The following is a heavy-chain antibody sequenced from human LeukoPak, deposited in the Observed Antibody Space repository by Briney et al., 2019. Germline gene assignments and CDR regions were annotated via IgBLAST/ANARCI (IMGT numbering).Heavy chain of an antibody. CDR2: IIPIFGTA. CDR1: GGTFSSYA. D-gene: IGHD3-3*01. V-gene: IGHV1-69*05. Sequence: GASVKVSCKASGGTFSSYAISWERQAPGQGLEWMGGIIPIFGTANYAQKFQGRVTMTTDTSTSTAYMELRSLRSDDTAVYYCARSRDYDFWSGYYYYYGMDVWGQGTTVTVSS. J-gene: IGHJ6*02. CDR3: ARSRDYDFWSGYYYYYGMDV.